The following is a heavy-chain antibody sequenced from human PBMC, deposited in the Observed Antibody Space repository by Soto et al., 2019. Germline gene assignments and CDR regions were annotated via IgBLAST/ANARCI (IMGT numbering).Heavy chain of an antibody. Sequence: QVQLVQSGAEVKKPGASVKVSCKASGYTFTSYGISWVRQAPGQGLEWMGWISAYNGNTNYAQKLQGRVTMTTDTSPSTAYMELRSLRADDTAVYYCARVRGIRRFGGLLFDCWGQGTLVTVSS. CDR1: GYTFTSYG. D-gene: IGHD3-10*01. CDR3: ARVRGIRRFGGLLFDC. J-gene: IGHJ4*02. CDR2: ISAYNGNT. V-gene: IGHV1-18*01.